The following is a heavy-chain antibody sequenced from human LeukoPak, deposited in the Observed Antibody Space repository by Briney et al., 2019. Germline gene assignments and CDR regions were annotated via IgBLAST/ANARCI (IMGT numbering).Heavy chain of an antibody. Sequence: PGGSLRLSCAASGFTFSSYAMSWVRQAPGKGLEWVSAISGSGSSTYYADSVKGRFTISRDNAKNSLYLQMNSLRAEDTALYYCARTGIAAAGPFDYWGQGTLVTVSS. CDR3: ARTGIAAAGPFDY. CDR2: ISGSGSST. D-gene: IGHD6-13*01. J-gene: IGHJ4*02. V-gene: IGHV3-23*01. CDR1: GFTFSSYA.